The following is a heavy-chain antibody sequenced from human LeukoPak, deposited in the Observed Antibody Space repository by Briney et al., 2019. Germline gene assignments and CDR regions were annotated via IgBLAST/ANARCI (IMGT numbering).Heavy chain of an antibody. D-gene: IGHD1-26*01. Sequence: PGGSLRLSCTASGFTISTYWMTWVRQAPGKGLEWVSGISGSGSSTYYADSVKGRFTLSRDYPKNTLYLQMNSLGAEDTAVYFCAKYSGSYYYPPNWDSWGQGTLVTVSS. V-gene: IGHV3-23*01. CDR2: ISGSGSST. CDR1: GFTISTYW. CDR3: AKYSGSYYYPPNWDS. J-gene: IGHJ4*02.